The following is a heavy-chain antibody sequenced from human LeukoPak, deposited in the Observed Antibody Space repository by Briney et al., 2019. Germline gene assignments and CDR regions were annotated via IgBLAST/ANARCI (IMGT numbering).Heavy chain of an antibody. CDR1: GGSISSSSYY. CDR3: ARGGSYYARRAFDI. Sequence: SETLSLTCTVSGGSISSSSYYWSWIRQPAGKGLEWNGSIYYSGSAYYNPSLKSRVTISVDTSKNQFSLKLSSVTAADTGVYYCARGGSYYARRAFDIWGQGTMVTVSS. CDR2: IYYSGSA. D-gene: IGHD1-26*01. J-gene: IGHJ3*02. V-gene: IGHV4-39*01.